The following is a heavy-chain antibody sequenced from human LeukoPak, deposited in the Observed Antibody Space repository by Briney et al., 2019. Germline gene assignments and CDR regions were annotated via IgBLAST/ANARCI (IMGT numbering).Heavy chain of an antibody. CDR1: GGSISSSNW. V-gene: IGHV4-4*02. Sequence: PSGTLSLTCAVSGGSISSSNWWSWVRQPPGKGLEWIGEIYHSGSTNYNPSLKSRLTILVEKSKNQFSLKLSSVTAADTAVYYCARGLVIAVAGWGPWELPPAGYDYWGQGTLVTVSS. D-gene: IGHD6-19*01. CDR2: IYHSGST. J-gene: IGHJ4*02. CDR3: ARGLVIAVAGWGPWELPPAGYDY.